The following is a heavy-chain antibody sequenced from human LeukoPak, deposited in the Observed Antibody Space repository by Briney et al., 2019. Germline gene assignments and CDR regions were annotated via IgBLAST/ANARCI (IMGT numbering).Heavy chain of an antibody. D-gene: IGHD6-19*01. J-gene: IGHJ4*02. CDR1: GYTFTSYD. CDR2: MNPNSGNT. CDR3: VRGGPNPSGWLLDN. Sequence: ASVKVSCKASGYTFTSYDINWVRQATGQGLEWMGWMNPNSGNTGYAQKFQGRVTITRDTSANTAYIEVSSLRSEDTAVYFCVRGGPNPSGWLLDNWGQGTLVTVSS. V-gene: IGHV1-8*01.